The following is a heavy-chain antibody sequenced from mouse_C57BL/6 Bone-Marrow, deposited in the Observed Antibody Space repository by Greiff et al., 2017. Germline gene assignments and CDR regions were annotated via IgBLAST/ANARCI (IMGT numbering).Heavy chain of an antibody. V-gene: IGHV6-6*01. J-gene: IGHJ4*01. CDR2: IRNKANNHAT. D-gene: IGHD2-3*01. Sequence: EVQLQESGGGLVQPGGSMKLSCAASGFTFSDAWMDWVRQSPEKGLEWVAEIRNKANNHATYYAESVKGRFTISRDDSKSSVYLQMNSLRAEDTGIYYCTRERGWLPYAMDYWGQGTSVTVSS. CDR1: GFTFSDAW. CDR3: TRERGWLPYAMDY.